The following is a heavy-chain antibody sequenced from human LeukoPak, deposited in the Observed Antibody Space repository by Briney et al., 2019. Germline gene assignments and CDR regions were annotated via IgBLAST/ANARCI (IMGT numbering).Heavy chain of an antibody. CDR3: AKEKNDYSDYSYMDV. CDR1: GFTFNYG. V-gene: IGHV3-30*02. J-gene: IGHJ6*03. Sequence: GGSLRLSCAASGFTFNYGMHWVRQAPGKGLEWVAFIRYDGSNEYCADSVKGRFTVSRDNTKNTLYPQMNSLRAEDTAAYYCAKEKNDYSDYSYMDVWGKGTTVTVSS. CDR2: IRYDGSNE. D-gene: IGHD4-11*01.